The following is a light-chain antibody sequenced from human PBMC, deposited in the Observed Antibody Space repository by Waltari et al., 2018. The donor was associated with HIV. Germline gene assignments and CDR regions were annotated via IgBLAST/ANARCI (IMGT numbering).Light chain of an antibody. Sequence: HSALTQPASASGSPGQSITISCTGTSSNVGTYNLVSWYHQHPGKAPKLLIYEVKRRPSGLSDRFSGSKSGNTASLTVSGLQAEDEAIYYCCSYAGSDTLVFGGGTSLTIL. V-gene: IGLV2-23*02. CDR3: CSYAGSDTLV. CDR2: EVK. CDR1: SSNVGTYNL. J-gene: IGLJ3*02.